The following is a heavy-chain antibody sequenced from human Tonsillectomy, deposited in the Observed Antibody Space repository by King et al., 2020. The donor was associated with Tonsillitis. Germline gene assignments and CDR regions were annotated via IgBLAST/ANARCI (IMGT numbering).Heavy chain of an antibody. D-gene: IGHD4-17*01. J-gene: IGHJ3*02. CDR3: ARTYPTPIPAQVAFDI. Sequence: VQLVESGGGLVKPGGSLRLSCAASGFTFSSYSMNWVRQAPGKGLEWVSSISSSSSYIYYADSVKGRFTISRDNAKNSLYLQMNSLRAEDTAVYYCARTYPTPIPAQVAFDIWGQGTMVTVSS. CDR2: ISSSSSYI. V-gene: IGHV3-21*01. CDR1: GFTFSSYS.